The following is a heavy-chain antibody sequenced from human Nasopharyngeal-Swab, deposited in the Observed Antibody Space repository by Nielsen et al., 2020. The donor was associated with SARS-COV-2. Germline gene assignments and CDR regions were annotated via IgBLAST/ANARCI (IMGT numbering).Heavy chain of an antibody. J-gene: IGHJ6*03. Sequence: GESLKISCAASGFTFSNAWMNWVHQAPGKGLEWVGRIKSKTDGGTTDYAAPVKGRFTISRDDSKNTLYLQMNSLKTEDTAVYYCTTGDSGSYYAYYYYYMDVWGKGTTVTVSS. D-gene: IGHD1-26*01. CDR2: IKSKTDGGTT. CDR1: GFTFSNAW. CDR3: TTGDSGSYYAYYYYYMDV. V-gene: IGHV3-15*07.